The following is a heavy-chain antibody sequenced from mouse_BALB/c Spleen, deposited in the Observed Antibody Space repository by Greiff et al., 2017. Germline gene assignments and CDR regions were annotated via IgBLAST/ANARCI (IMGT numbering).Heavy chain of an antibody. CDR3: ARWGFYGNIYAMDY. V-gene: IGHV5-17*02. CDR2: ISSGSSTI. D-gene: IGHD2-1*01. Sequence: EVKLVESGGGLVQPGGSRKLSCAASGFTFSSFGMHWVRQAPEKGLEWVAYISSGSSTIYYADTVKGRFTISRDNPKNTLFLQMTSLRSEDTAMYYCARWGFYGNIYAMDYWGQGTSVTVSS. CDR1: GFTFSSFG. J-gene: IGHJ4*01.